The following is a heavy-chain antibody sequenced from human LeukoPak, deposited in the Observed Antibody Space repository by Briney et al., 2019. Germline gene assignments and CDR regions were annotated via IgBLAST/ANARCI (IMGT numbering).Heavy chain of an antibody. CDR2: ISNSGSAT. CDR1: GIIFSDSY. J-gene: IGHJ4*02. CDR3: ARDPPKGNLEF. V-gene: IGHV3-11*01. Sequence: PGGSLRLSCMASGIIFSDSYMGWIRQAPGKGLEWISYISNSGSATYYADSVKGRFTISRDNTKNLVFLQMNSLTVEDTAVYYCARDPPKGNLEFWGPGTLVTVSS.